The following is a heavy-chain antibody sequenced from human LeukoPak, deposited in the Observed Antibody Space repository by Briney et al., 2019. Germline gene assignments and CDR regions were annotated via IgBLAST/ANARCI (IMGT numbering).Heavy chain of an antibody. J-gene: IGHJ3*02. CDR2: IYSGGST. CDR1: GFTVSSNY. V-gene: IGHV3-66*01. D-gene: IGHD4-17*01. Sequence: GGSLRLSCAASGFTVSSNYMSWVRQAPGEGLEWVSVIYSGGSTYYADSVKGRFTISRDNSKNTLYLQMNSLRAEDTAVYYCARSYGDFGDAAFDIWGQGTMVTVSS. CDR3: ARSYGDFGDAAFDI.